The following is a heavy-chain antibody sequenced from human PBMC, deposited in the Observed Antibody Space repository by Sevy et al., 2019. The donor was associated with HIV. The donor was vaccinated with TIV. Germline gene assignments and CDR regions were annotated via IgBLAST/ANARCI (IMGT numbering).Heavy chain of an antibody. D-gene: IGHD2-2*02. CDR1: GFTFRSYE. V-gene: IGHV3-48*03. Sequence: GGSLRLSCAASGFTFRSYEMNWVRQAPGKGLEWVSFISSSGSTIYYADSLKGRFTISRDNPKNSLYLQMNSLRAEDTAVYYCARDAPRYCSSTSCYTNAFDIWGQGTMVTVSS. CDR2: ISSSGSTI. J-gene: IGHJ3*02. CDR3: ARDAPRYCSSTSCYTNAFDI.